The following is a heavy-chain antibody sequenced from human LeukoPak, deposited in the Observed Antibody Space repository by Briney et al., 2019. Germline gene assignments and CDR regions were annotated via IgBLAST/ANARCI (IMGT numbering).Heavy chain of an antibody. CDR3: AKDRGGYQLLASNWFDP. CDR2: TSGSGGNT. V-gene: IGHV3-23*01. Sequence: PGGSLRLSCAASGFTFSSYAMSWVRQGQGKGLEWVSATSGSGGNTYYADSVKGRFTISRDNSKNTLYLQMNNLRAENTAVYYCAKDRGGYQLLASNWFDPWGQGTLVTVSS. CDR1: GFTFSSYA. J-gene: IGHJ5*02. D-gene: IGHD2-2*01.